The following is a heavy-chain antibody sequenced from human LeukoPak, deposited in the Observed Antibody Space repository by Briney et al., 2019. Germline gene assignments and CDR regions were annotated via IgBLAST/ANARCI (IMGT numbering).Heavy chain of an antibody. CDR3: AKMSGYFDY. V-gene: IGHV3-23*01. CDR1: GPTFSRYS. D-gene: IGHD5/OR15-5a*01. J-gene: IGHJ4*02. Sequence: GGSLRLSCEGSGPTFSRYSMSWVRQAPGRGLEWVSGITASGGTTYYADSVTGRFTISRDNSKNTLYLQMNSLRAEDTAIYYCAKMSGYFDYWGQGTLVTVSS. CDR2: ITASGGTT.